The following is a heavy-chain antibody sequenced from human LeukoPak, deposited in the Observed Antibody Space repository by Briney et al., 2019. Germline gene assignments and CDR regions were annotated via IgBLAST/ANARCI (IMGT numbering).Heavy chain of an antibody. D-gene: IGHD5-18*01. CDR1: GGSISSSSYY. Sequence: PSETLSLTCTVSGGSISSSSYYWGWLRQPPGTGLEWIGNIYYTGSTYYNPSLKSRVTISVDTSKNQFSLKLSSVTAADTAVYYCARSAAMVISDFDYWGQGTLVTVSS. CDR2: IYYTGST. CDR3: ARSAAMVISDFDY. V-gene: IGHV4-39*07. J-gene: IGHJ4*02.